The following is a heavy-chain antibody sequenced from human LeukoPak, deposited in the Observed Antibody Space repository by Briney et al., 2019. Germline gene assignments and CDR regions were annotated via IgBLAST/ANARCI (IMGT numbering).Heavy chain of an antibody. CDR3: AKGTHIVVVTAIPAEYFQH. CDR1: GFTFGDYA. J-gene: IGHJ1*01. CDR2: IRSKIYGGTP. Sequence: GGSLRLSCTASGFTFGDYAMTWVRQAPGKGLEWVGFIRSKIYGGTPEYAASVKGRFTISRDDSKGIAYLQMNSLKTEDTAVYYCAKGTHIVVVTAIPAEYFQHWGQGTLVTVSS. V-gene: IGHV3-49*04. D-gene: IGHD2-21*02.